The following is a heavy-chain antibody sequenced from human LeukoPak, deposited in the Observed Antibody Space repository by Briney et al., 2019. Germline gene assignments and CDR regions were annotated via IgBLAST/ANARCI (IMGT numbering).Heavy chain of an antibody. Sequence: PGGSLRLSCAASGFTFSSYGMHWVRQAPGKGLEWVAVISYDGSNKYYADSVKGRFTISRDNSKNTLYLQMNSLRAEDTAVYYCAKDTDIDYWGQGTLVTVSS. CDR3: AKDTDIDY. J-gene: IGHJ4*02. D-gene: IGHD2-15*01. CDR1: GFTFSSYG. V-gene: IGHV3-30*18. CDR2: ISYDGSNK.